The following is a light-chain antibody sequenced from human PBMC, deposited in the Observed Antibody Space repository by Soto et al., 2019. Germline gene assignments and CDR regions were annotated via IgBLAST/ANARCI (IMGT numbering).Light chain of an antibody. V-gene: IGKV3-20*01. J-gene: IGKJ4*01. Sequence: EIVLTQSPGTLSLSAGERATLSCRASQSVSKNFLAWYQQKPGQAPRLLINGASSRATGIPDRFSGSGSGTDFPLTIDRLEPEDFAVYFCQQYGSSPPTLGGGTKVAIK. CDR1: QSVSKNF. CDR3: QQYGSSPPT. CDR2: GAS.